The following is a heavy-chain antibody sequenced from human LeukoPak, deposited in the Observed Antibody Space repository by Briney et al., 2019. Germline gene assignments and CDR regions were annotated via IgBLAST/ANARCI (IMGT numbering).Heavy chain of an antibody. CDR3: AKDLQRVNSSGWYDLDYFDY. Sequence: GGSLRLSCAASGFTFSSYAMSWVRQAPGKGLEWVSAINGSGGSTYYADSVKGRFTVSRDNSKNTLYLQMNSLRAEDTAVYYCAKDLQRVNSSGWYDLDYFDYWGQGTLVTVSS. CDR1: GFTFSSYA. V-gene: IGHV3-23*01. J-gene: IGHJ4*02. D-gene: IGHD6-19*01. CDR2: INGSGGST.